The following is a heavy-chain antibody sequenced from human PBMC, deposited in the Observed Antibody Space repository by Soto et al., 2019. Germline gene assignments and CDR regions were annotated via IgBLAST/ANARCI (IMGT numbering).Heavy chain of an antibody. J-gene: IGHJ5*02. CDR3: ARLLWSHCNLFDP. CDR2: IYYSGST. Sequence: SETLSLTYTVSGGTISSYYWSWIRQPPGKGLEWIGYIYYSGSTNYNPSLKSRVTISVDTSKNQFSLKLSSVTAADTAVYYGARLLWSHCNLFDPWGQGTLVTVSS. CDR1: GGTISSYY. V-gene: IGHV4-59*08. D-gene: IGHD3-10*01.